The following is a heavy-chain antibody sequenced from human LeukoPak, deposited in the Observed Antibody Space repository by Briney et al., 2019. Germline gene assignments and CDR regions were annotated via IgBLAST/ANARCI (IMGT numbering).Heavy chain of an antibody. J-gene: IGHJ4*02. CDR1: GHAIACSA. V-gene: IGHV1-3*01. D-gene: IGHD4-17*01. Sequence: ASMQFSCTASGHAIACSAIRSVRRARGQRLEWRGWVNAGNGNTQYSQKFQGRVTITRDTSASTAYMELSSLRSEDTAVYYCTRGGEGDYGHTYYFDYWGQGTLVTASS. CDR3: TRGGEGDYGHTYYFDY. CDR2: VNAGNGNT.